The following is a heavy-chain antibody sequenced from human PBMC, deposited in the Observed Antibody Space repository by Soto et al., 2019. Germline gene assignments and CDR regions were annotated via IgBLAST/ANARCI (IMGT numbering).Heavy chain of an antibody. CDR1: GGSFSGYY. CDR2: INHSGST. CDR3: ARARGSYYSRDAFDI. D-gene: IGHD3-10*01. V-gene: IGHV4-34*01. Sequence: PEETLSLTCAVYGGSFSGYYWSWIRQPPGKGLEWIGEINHSGSTNYNPSLKSRVTISVDTSKNQFSLKLSSVTAADTAVYYCARARGSYYSRDAFDIWGQGTMVTV. J-gene: IGHJ3*02.